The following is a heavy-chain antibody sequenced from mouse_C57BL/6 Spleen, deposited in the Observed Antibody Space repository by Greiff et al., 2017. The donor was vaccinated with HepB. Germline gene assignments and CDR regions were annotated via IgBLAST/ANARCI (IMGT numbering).Heavy chain of an antibody. J-gene: IGHJ1*03. Sequence: QVQLKESGAELVKPGASVKMSCKASGYTFTTYPIEWMKQNHGKSLEWIGNFHPYNDDTKYNEKFKGKATLTVEKSSSTVYLELSRLTSDDSAVYYCARGTDYDRDWYFDVWGTGTTVTVSS. CDR2: FHPYNDDT. V-gene: IGHV1-47*01. CDR1: GYTFTTYP. CDR3: ARGTDYDRDWYFDV. D-gene: IGHD2-4*01.